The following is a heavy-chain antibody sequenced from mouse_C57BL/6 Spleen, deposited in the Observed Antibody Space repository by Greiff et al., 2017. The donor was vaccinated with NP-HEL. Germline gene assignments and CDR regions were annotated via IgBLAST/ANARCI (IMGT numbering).Heavy chain of an antibody. CDR3: ARDRGVVAHWYFDV. J-gene: IGHJ1*03. CDR2: ISDGGSYT. D-gene: IGHD1-1*01. Sequence: EVKLVESGGGLVKPGGSLKLSCAASGFTFSSYAMSWVRQTPEKRLEWVATISDGGSYTYYPDNVKGRFTISRDNAKNNLYLQMSHLKSEDTAMYYCARDRGVVAHWYFDVWGTGTTVTVSS. CDR1: GFTFSSYA. V-gene: IGHV5-4*01.